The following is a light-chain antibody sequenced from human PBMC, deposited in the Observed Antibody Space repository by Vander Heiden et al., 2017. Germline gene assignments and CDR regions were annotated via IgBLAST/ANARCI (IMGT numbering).Light chain of an antibody. CDR3: QTWGTGIRV. CDR2: VNRDGSN. Sequence: QLVLTQSPSASPSLSASVKHTCTLSSWHSTYAIAWHQQQQGKGARYFMMVNRDGSNRKGDGIPDCFSGSRSGAELFPTSSSLRSEDEADYYCQTWGTGIRVFGGGTKLTVL. CDR1: SWHSTYA. J-gene: IGLJ3*02. V-gene: IGLV4-69*02.